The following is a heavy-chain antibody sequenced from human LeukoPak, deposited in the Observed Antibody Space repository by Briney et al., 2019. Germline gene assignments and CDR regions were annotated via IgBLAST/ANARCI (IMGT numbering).Heavy chain of an antibody. D-gene: IGHD6-6*01. CDR3: AKDRRYSPINHSSSSSAFDI. V-gene: IGHV3-23*01. J-gene: IGHJ3*02. CDR1: GFTFSSYA. Sequence: PGGSLRLSCAASGFTFSSYAMSWVRQAPGKGLEWVSAISGSGGSTYYADSVKGRFTISRDNSKNTLYLQMNSLRAEDTAVYYCAKDRRYSPINHSSSSSAFDIWGQGTMVTVSS. CDR2: ISGSGGST.